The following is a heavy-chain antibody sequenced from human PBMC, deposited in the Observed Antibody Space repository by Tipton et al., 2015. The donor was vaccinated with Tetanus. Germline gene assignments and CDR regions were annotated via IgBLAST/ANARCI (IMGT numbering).Heavy chain of an antibody. CDR2: VYYTGST. D-gene: IGHD5-18*01. V-gene: IGHV4-59*02. CDR3: VRGRGLGAYSYGFEY. J-gene: IGHJ4*02. CDR1: GDSVSGYY. Sequence: TLSLTCTVSGDSVSGYYWSWIRQPPGKGLEWIGYVYYTGSTNHNPSLKSRVTISMDRPKNQISLQLTSVTAADTAVYYCVRGRGLGAYSYGFEYWGQGALVTVSS.